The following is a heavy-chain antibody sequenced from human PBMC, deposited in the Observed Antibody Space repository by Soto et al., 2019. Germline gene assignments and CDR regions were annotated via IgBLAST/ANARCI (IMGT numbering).Heavy chain of an antibody. CDR3: ARDLRNSGYDYYFDY. V-gene: IGHV1-69*13. D-gene: IGHD5-12*01. CDR2: IIPIFGTA. Sequence: SVKVSCQASGGTFSSYAISWVRQAPGQGLEWMGGIIPIFGTANYAQKFQGRVTITADESTSTAYMELSSLRSEDTAVYYCARDLRNSGYDYYFDYWGQGTLVTVSS. J-gene: IGHJ4*02. CDR1: GGTFSSYA.